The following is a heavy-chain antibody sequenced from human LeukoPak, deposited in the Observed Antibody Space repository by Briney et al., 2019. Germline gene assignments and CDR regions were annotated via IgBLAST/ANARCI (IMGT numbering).Heavy chain of an antibody. D-gene: IGHD3-3*01. CDR3: AKDRLNYDFWSGYSPKYYFDY. V-gene: IGHV3-23*01. Sequence: GGSLRLSCAASGFTFSSYAMSWVRQAPGKGLERVSAISGSGGSTYYADSVKGRFTISRDNSKNTMYLQMNSMRAEDTAVSYCAKDRLNYDFWSGYSPKYYFDYWGQGTLVTVSS. CDR2: ISGSGGST. CDR1: GFTFSSYA. J-gene: IGHJ4*02.